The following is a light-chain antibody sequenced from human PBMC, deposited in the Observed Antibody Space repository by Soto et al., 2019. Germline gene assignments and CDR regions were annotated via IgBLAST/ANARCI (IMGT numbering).Light chain of an antibody. V-gene: IGKV3-20*01. CDR2: GAS. J-gene: IGKJ4*01. Sequence: EIVLTQSPGTLSLSPGERATLSCRASQSVSSNYLAWYQQKPGQAPRLLIYGASTRATGIPDRFSGSGSGTDFTLTISRLGPEDFAVYYCQQCGSSPVTFGGGTKVEIK. CDR3: QQCGSSPVT. CDR1: QSVSSNY.